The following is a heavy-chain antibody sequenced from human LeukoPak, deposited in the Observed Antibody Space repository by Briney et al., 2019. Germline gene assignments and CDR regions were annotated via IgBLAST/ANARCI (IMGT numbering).Heavy chain of an antibody. Sequence: GGSLRLSCAASGFTFDDYGMSWVRQAPGKGLEWVSVIYSGGSTYYADSVKGRFTISRDNSKNTLYLQMNSLRAEDTAVYYCAASTVVTYYFDYWGQGTLVTVSS. CDR3: AASTVVTYYFDY. CDR2: IYSGGST. D-gene: IGHD4-23*01. CDR1: GFTFDDYG. J-gene: IGHJ4*02. V-gene: IGHV3-66*01.